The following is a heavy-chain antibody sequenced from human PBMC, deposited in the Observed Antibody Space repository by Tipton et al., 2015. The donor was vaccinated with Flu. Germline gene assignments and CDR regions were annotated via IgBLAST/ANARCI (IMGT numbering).Heavy chain of an antibody. J-gene: IGHJ4*02. CDR1: GYSISSGYY. CDR3: ARGYDILTDGGGYFDY. V-gene: IGHV4-38-2*01. Sequence: GLVKPSETLSLTCAVSGYSISSGYYWGWVRQPPGKGLEWIGTIYHSGSTYYNPSLKSRLTMSVDTSKNQFSLKLSSVTAADTAVYYCARGYDILTDGGGYFDYWGQGTLVTVSS. CDR2: IYHSGST. D-gene: IGHD3-9*01.